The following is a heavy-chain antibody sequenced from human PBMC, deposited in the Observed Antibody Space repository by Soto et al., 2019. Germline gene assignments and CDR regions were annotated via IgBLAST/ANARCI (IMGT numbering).Heavy chain of an antibody. J-gene: IGHJ5*02. V-gene: IGHV3-21*02. CDR2: ISSSSSYI. Sequence: VQLVESGGGVVQPGRSLRLSCAASGFTFSSYSMNWVRQAPGKGLEWVSSISSSSSYIYYADSVKGRFTISRDNAKNSLYLQMNSLRAEDTAVYYCAAAYDFWSGYLSNWFDPWGQGTLVTVSS. D-gene: IGHD3-3*01. CDR3: AAAYDFWSGYLSNWFDP. CDR1: GFTFSSYS.